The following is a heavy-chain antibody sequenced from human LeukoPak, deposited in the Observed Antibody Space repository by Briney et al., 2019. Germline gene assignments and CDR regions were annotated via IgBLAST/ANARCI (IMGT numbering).Heavy chain of an antibody. V-gene: IGHV3-23*01. J-gene: IGHJ4*02. CDR1: GFTFSSYA. CDR3: AKDQREWSGSCYGYFDY. D-gene: IGHD1-26*01. CDR2: ISGSGGST. Sequence: SGGSLRLSCAASGFTFSSYAMSWVRQAPGKGLEWVSAISGSGGSTYYADSVKGRFTISRDNSKNTLYLQMNSLRAEDTAVYYCAKDQREWSGSCYGYFDYWGQGTLVTVSS.